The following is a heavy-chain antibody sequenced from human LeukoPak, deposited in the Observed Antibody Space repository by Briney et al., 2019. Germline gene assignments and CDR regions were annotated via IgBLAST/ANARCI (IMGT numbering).Heavy chain of an antibody. CDR2: IYFTGFT. D-gene: IGHD4-23*01. CDR1: DGSISGYY. J-gene: IGHJ5*02. Sequence: SETLSLTCTVTDGSISGYYWSWIRQSPGKGLEWIGYIYFTGFTHYNPSLKSRVTMSVDMSKNQFSLNLNSVTAADTAVHYCARDAYGGNSWGWFDPWGQGTLVTVSA. V-gene: IGHV4-59*01. CDR3: ARDAYGGNSWGWFDP.